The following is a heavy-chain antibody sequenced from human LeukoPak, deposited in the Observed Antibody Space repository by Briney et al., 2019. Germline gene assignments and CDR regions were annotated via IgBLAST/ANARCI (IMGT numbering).Heavy chain of an antibody. CDR1: GYTFTSYD. CDR2: MNPNSGNT. CDR3: AREGSYCNNECYFDY. Sequence: ASVKVSCKASGYTFTSYDINWVRQATGQGLEWMGWMNPNSGNTGYAQKFQGRVTITRNTSIRTAYMELSSLRSEDTAVYYCAREGSYCNNECYFDYWGQGTPVTVSS. V-gene: IGHV1-8*02. J-gene: IGHJ4*02. D-gene: IGHD2-8*01.